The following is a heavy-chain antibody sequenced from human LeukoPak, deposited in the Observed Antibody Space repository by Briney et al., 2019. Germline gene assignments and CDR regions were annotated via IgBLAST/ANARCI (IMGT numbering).Heavy chain of an antibody. D-gene: IGHD2-15*01. CDR1: GGSFSGYY. V-gene: IGHV4-34*01. CDR2: INHSGST. CDR3: ARGYGRVSSTGVVWFDP. J-gene: IGHJ5*02. Sequence: SETLSLTCAVYGGSFSGYYWSWIRQPPGKGLEWIGEINHSGSTNYNPSLKSRVTISVDTPKNQFSLKLSSVTAADTAVYYCARGYGRVSSTGVVWFDPWGQGTLVTVSS.